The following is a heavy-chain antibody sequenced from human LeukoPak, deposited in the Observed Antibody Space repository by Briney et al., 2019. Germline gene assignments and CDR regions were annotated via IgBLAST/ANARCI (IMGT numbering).Heavy chain of an antibody. CDR2: IKQDGSEK. V-gene: IGHV3-7*05. J-gene: IGHJ4*02. Sequence: GGSLRLSCAASGFTFSNYWMSWVRQASGRGLEWVANIKQDGSEKFYADSVKGRFTISRDNAKSSLYLQMNSLRADDTAVYYCARTYSASDSRWGQGTLVTVSS. D-gene: IGHD5-12*01. CDR1: GFTFSNYW. CDR3: ARTYSASDSR.